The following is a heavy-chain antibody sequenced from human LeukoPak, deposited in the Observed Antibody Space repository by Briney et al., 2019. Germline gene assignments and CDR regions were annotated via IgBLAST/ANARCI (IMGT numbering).Heavy chain of an antibody. CDR3: TSPTSLGF. D-gene: IGHD3-10*01. Sequence: GGSLRLSCAASRFTFTSYGMHWVRQAPGKGLEWVAFVRYDQVNKYYADSVKGRFTISRDNSKNTLYLQMNSLRPDDTAVYYCTSPTSLGFWGQGTLVTVSS. V-gene: IGHV3-30*02. CDR1: RFTFTSYG. CDR2: VRYDQVNK. J-gene: IGHJ4*02.